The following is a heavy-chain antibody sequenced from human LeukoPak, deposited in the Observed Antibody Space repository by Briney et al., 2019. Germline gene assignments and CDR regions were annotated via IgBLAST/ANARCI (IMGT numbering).Heavy chain of an antibody. CDR2: IYISGTT. J-gene: IGHJ5*01. V-gene: IGHV4-4*07. CDR1: GASIYGYY. CDR3: VRGQQLGLNWFDF. Sequence: SETLSLTCAVSGASIYGYYWSWIRQPAGKGLEWIGRIYISGTTNYNPSLESRVTISVDTSNNQFSLKLNSVTAADTAVYYCVRGQQLGLNWFDFWGQGTLVTVSS. D-gene: IGHD6-13*01.